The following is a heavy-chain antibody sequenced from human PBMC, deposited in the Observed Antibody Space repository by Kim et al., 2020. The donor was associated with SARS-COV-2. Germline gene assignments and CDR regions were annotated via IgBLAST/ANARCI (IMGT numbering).Heavy chain of an antibody. V-gene: IGHV1-46*01. J-gene: IGHJ6*02. CDR1: GYTFTSYY. Sequence: ASVKVSCKASGYTFTSYYMHWVRQAPGQGLEWMGIINPSGGSTSYAQKFQGRVTMIRDTSTSTVYMELSSLRSEDTAVYYCAREWRGGYYYGSGSLSGMDVWGQGTTVTVSS. D-gene: IGHD3-10*01. CDR3: AREWRGGYYYGSGSLSGMDV. CDR2: INPSGGST.